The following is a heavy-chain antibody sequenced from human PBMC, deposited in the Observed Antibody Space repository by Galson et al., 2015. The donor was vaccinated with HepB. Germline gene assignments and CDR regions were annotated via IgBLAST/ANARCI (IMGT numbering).Heavy chain of an antibody. CDR1: GFTFSSYS. Sequence: SLRLSCAASGFTFSSYSMNWVRQAPGKGLEWVSSISSSSSYIYYADSVKGRFTISRDNAQNSLYLQMNSLRAEDTAVYYCARGAVNYDFWSGYLVPADDYWGQGTLVTVSS. D-gene: IGHD3-3*01. CDR2: ISSSSSYI. CDR3: ARGAVNYDFWSGYLVPADDY. V-gene: IGHV3-21*01. J-gene: IGHJ4*02.